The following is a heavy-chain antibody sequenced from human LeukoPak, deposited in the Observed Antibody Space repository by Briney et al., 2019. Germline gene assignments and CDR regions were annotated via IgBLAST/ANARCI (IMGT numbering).Heavy chain of an antibody. CDR3: ARDSDSSGLSFDY. D-gene: IGHD6-19*01. Sequence: ASVKVSCKASGGTFSSYAISWVRQAPGQGLAWMGRIIPILGIANYAQKFQGRVTITADKSTSTAYMELSSLRSEDTAVYYCARDSDSSGLSFDYWGQGTLVTVSS. J-gene: IGHJ4*02. CDR2: IIPILGIA. CDR1: GGTFSSYA. V-gene: IGHV1-69*04.